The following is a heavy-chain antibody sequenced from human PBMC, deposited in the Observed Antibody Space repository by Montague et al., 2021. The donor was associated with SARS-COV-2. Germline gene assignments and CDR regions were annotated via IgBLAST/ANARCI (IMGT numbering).Heavy chain of an antibody. CDR1: GGSISSSNW. D-gene: IGHD3-3*01. V-gene: IGHV4-4*02. CDR3: ATSSYDFWSGYTQGDNWFDP. Sequence: SETLSLTCAVSGGSISSSNWWSWVRQPPGKGLEWFGEIYHSGSTNYNPSLKSRVTISVDKSKNQFSLKLSSVTAADTAVYYCATSSYDFWSGYTQGDNWFDPWGQGTLVTVSS. CDR2: IYHSGST. J-gene: IGHJ5*02.